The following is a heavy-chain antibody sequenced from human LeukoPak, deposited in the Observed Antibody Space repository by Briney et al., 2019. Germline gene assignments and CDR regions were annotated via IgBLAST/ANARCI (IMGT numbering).Heavy chain of an antibody. CDR2: IYHSGST. CDR1: GYSISSGYY. CDR3: ARPYSYYYGSGSYYA. Sequence: SETLSLTCAVSGYSISSGYYWGWIRQPPGKGLEWIGSIYHSGSTYYNPSLKSRVTISVDTSKNQFSLKLSSVTAADTAVYYCARPYSYYYGSGSYYAWGQGTLVTVSS. J-gene: IGHJ5*02. D-gene: IGHD3-10*01. V-gene: IGHV4-38-2*01.